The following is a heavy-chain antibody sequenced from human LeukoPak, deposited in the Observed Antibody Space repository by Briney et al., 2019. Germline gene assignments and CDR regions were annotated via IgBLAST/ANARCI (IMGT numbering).Heavy chain of an antibody. V-gene: IGHV1-8*01. CDR1: GYTFTSYD. Sequence: ASVKGSCKASGYTFTSYDINCVRHATGQGLEWMGWMNPNSGNTGYAQKFQGRVTMTRNTSISTAYMELSSLRSEDTAVYYCARAGLVLDWLLRSGYYYYYMDVWGKGTTVTVSS. J-gene: IGHJ6*03. D-gene: IGHD3-9*01. CDR3: ARAGLVLDWLLRSGYYYYYMDV. CDR2: MNPNSGNT.